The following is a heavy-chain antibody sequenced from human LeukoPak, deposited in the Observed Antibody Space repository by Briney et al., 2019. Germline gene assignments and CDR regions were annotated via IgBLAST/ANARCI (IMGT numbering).Heavy chain of an antibody. CDR1: GFTFSSYS. D-gene: IGHD4-11*01. J-gene: IGHJ4*02. V-gene: IGHV3-21*01. Sequence: PGGSLRLSCAASGFTFSSYSMNWVRQAPGKGLEWVSSISSSSSYIYYADSVKGQFTISRDNAKNSLYLQMNSLRAEDTAVYYCASESTVTYYFDYWGQGTLVTVSS. CDR3: ASESTVTYYFDY. CDR2: ISSSSSYI.